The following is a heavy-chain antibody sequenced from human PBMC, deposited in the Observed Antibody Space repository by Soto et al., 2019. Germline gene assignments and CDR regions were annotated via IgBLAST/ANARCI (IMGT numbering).Heavy chain of an antibody. V-gene: IGHV4-34*01. J-gene: IGHJ5*02. D-gene: IGHD3-10*01. Sequence: PSETLSLTCDAYGGSFSGYYWSWIRQSPGKGLEWIGQIKHSGGTNYNPLLKSRVTISVDTPRNQFSLKLSSVTAADTAVYFCARTYYYRSGTYFAWFDPWGQGTLVTVSS. CDR3: ARTYYYRSGTYFAWFDP. CDR2: IKHSGGT. CDR1: GGSFSGYY.